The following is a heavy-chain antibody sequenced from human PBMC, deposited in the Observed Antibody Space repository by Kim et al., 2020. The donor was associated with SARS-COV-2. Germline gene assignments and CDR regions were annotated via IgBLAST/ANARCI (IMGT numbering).Heavy chain of an antibody. CDR1: GGTFSSYA. CDR3: ATAYYYDSSGYYHAFDI. CDR2: IIPIFGTA. V-gene: IGHV1-69*13. Sequence: SVKVSCKASGGTFSSYAISWVRQAPGQGLEWMGGIIPIFGTANYAQKFQGRVTITADESTSTAYMELSSLRSEDTAVYYCATAYYYDSSGYYHAFDIWGQGTMVTVSS. D-gene: IGHD3-22*01. J-gene: IGHJ3*02.